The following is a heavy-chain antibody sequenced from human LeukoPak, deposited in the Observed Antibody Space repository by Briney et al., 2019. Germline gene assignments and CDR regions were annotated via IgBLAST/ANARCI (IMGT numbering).Heavy chain of an antibody. Sequence: AASVKVSCKASGYTFTSYAMHWVRQAPGQRLEWMGWINAGNGNTKYSQKFQGRVTITRDTSASTAYMELSSLRSEDTAVYYCARDGGYYGSSGYFDYWGQGTLVTVSS. CDR3: ARDGGYYGSSGYFDY. V-gene: IGHV1-3*01. CDR2: INAGNGNT. D-gene: IGHD3-22*01. J-gene: IGHJ4*02. CDR1: GYTFTSYA.